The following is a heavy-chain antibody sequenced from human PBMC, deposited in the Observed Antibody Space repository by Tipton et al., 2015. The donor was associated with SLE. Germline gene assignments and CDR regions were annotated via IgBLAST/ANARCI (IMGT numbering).Heavy chain of an antibody. J-gene: IGHJ4*02. CDR3: ARRGSSFREGFDN. V-gene: IGHV4-4*07. D-gene: IGHD6-6*01. CDR2: IYTSGYT. Sequence: TLSLTCTVSGDSINYFYWSWIRQPAGKGLEWIGRIYTSGYTDYNPSLKSRVTMSVDTSKSQFSLKLTSVTAADTAAYYCARRGSSFREGFDNWGQGTLVTVSS. CDR1: GDSINYFY.